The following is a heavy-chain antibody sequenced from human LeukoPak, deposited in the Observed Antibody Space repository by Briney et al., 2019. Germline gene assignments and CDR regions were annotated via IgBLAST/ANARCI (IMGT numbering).Heavy chain of an antibody. J-gene: IGHJ4*02. Sequence: ASVKVSCKASGYSFVGYGITWVRQAPGQGLEWMGWFNPENGNTNYARKVQGRVTMTADTSTSTSYMELRSLRSDDTAVYYCARVSCGGDCYSDYWGQGTLVTVSS. CDR1: GYSFVGYG. CDR3: ARVSCGGDCYSDY. V-gene: IGHV1-18*01. CDR2: FNPENGNT. D-gene: IGHD2-21*01.